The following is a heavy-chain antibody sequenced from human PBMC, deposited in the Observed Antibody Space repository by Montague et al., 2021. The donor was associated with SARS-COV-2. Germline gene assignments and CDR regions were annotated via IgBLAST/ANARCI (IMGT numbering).Heavy chain of an antibody. CDR3: ARMGWLRGWFDP. CDR1: GGSISSGSYY. V-gene: IGHV4-61*02. J-gene: IGHJ5*02. Sequence: TLSLTCTVSGGSISSGSYYWSWIRQPAGQGLEWIGRIYTSGSTNYNPSLKSRVTISVDTSKNQFSLKLSSVTAADTAVYFCARMGWLRGWFDPWGQGTLVTVSS. CDR2: IYTSGST. D-gene: IGHD5-12*01.